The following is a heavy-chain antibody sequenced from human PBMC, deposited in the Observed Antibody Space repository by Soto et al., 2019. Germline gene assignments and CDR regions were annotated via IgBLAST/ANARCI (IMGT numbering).Heavy chain of an antibody. J-gene: IGHJ4*02. V-gene: IGHV4-59*01. CDR1: GGSISRNY. CDR2: IYYNGAT. D-gene: IGHD6-13*01. Sequence: PSETLSLTCTVSGGSISRNYWSWIRQPPGKGLEWIGYIYYNGATNYNPSLKSRVTISVDTSNNHFSLNLSSVTAADTAVYYCARVTSSWGLVSYFDYWGQGTLVTV. CDR3: ARVTSSWGLVSYFDY.